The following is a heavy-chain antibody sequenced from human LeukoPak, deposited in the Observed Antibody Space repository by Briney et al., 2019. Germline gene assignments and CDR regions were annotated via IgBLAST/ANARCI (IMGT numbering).Heavy chain of an antibody. CDR3: ATQVETTTMWPY. D-gene: IGHD5-24*01. V-gene: IGHV3-23*01. J-gene: IGHJ4*02. CDR1: GFTFSSYA. Sequence: PGGSLRLSCAASGFTFSSYAMTWVRQAPGKGLEWVSAISSSGDRTYFADSVKGRFTLSRDNSKNTLYLHMNSLRAQDTAVYYCATQVETTTMWPYRGQGTLVTVSS. CDR2: ISSSGDRT.